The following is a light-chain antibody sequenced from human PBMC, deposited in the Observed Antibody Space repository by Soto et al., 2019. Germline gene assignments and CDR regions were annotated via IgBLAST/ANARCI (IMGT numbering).Light chain of an antibody. CDR2: EVG. J-gene: IGLJ1*01. CDR1: SSDVGAFNY. V-gene: IGLV2-14*01. Sequence: QSVLTQPASVSGSPGQSITISCTGTSSDVGAFNYVSWYLQYPGKAPKLMIYEVGNRPSGVSNRFSGSKSGNTASLTISGLQAEDEAEYYCCSYASGSIYVFGTGTKLTGL. CDR3: CSYASGSIYV.